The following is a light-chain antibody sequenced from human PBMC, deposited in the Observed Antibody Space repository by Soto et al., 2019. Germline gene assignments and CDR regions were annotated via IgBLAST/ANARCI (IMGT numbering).Light chain of an antibody. CDR2: EDN. J-gene: IGLJ2*01. V-gene: IGLV2-23*02. CDR3: CSYAGSSTFVV. CDR1: NSDVGGYNL. Sequence: QSVLTQPASVSGSPGQSITISCTGTNSDVGGYNLVSWYQQHPGKAPKLIIYEDNKRPSGVSDRFSGSKSGNTASLTVSGLQAEDEADYYCCSYAGSSTFVVFGGGTKVTVL.